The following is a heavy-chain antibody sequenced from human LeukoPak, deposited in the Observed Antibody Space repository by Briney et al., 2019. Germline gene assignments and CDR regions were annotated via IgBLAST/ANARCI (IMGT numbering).Heavy chain of an antibody. V-gene: IGHV5-51*01. CDR2: ICPGDSDT. CDR3: ALEGYCRDTSCPADI. Sequence: GESLRISCKGSGYNFASYCIGWVRQLPGKGLEWMGIICPGDSDTKYSPSFQGLVTISADKSINTAYLQWSNLKASDTAMYYCALEGYCRDTSCPADIRGQGTVVTVSS. J-gene: IGHJ3*02. CDR1: GYNFASYC. D-gene: IGHD2-2*01.